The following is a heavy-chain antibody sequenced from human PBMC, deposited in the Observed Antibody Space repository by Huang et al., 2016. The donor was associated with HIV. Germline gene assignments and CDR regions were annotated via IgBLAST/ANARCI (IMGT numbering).Heavy chain of an antibody. CDR3: AKAFDDYVWGSYRRSAFDY. J-gene: IGHJ4*02. CDR1: GFTFSSDA. V-gene: IGHV3-23*01. D-gene: IGHD3-16*02. Sequence: EVQLLESGGGLVQPGGSLRFSCAASGFTFSSDAMSWVRQAPGKGLEWVSAISGSGGSTYYADSWKGRFTISRDNSKNTLYLQMNSLRAEDTAVYYCAKAFDDYVWGSYRRSAFDYWGQGTLVTVSS. CDR2: ISGSGGST.